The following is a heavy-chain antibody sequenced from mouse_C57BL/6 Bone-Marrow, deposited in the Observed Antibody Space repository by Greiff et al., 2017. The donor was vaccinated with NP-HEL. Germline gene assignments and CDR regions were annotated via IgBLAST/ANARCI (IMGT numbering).Heavy chain of an antibody. CDR3: ARFRGGYFDV. Sequence: VVRPGTSVKMSCKASGYTFTNYWIGWAKQRPGHGLEWIGDIYPGGGYTNYNEKFKGKATLTADKSSSTAYMQFSSLTSEDSAIYYCARFRGGYFDVWGTGTTVTVSS. V-gene: IGHV1-63*01. CDR1: GYTFTNYW. CDR2: IYPGGGYT. J-gene: IGHJ1*03.